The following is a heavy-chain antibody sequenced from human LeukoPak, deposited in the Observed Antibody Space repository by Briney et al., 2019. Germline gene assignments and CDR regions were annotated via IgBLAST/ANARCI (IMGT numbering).Heavy chain of an antibody. D-gene: IGHD3-3*01. V-gene: IGHV3-23*01. J-gene: IGHJ6*03. CDR2: ITGSGATT. Sequence: PGGSLRLSCAASGFTFSSYSMNWVRQAPGKGLEWVSSITGSGATTYYADSVKGRFTVSRDNSKNTLYMQMNSLRVEDTAVYYCAKDHFGVLIIGYTDVWGKGTTVTVSS. CDR3: AKDHFGVLIIGYTDV. CDR1: GFTFSSYS.